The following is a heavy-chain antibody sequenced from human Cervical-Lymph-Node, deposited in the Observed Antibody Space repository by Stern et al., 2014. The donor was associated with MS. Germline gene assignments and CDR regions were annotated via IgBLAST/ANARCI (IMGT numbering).Heavy chain of an antibody. CDR1: GFVFRRYA. CDR2: ISYDGRYK. Sequence: QVQLVQSGGDVVQPGRSLRLSCAASGFVFRRYALHWVRPAPGQGLEWVALISYDGRYKYYTDSVKGRFTVSRDNSNNTVDLEMNSLRLEDTAGYYCAKGGSGSYLDWGQGSLVTVSA. D-gene: IGHD1-26*01. V-gene: IGHV3-30*10. CDR3: AKGGSGSYLD. J-gene: IGHJ4*02.